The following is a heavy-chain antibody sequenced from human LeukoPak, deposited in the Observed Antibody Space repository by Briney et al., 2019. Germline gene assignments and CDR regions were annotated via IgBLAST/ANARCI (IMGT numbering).Heavy chain of an antibody. V-gene: IGHV3-30*18. J-gene: IGHJ4*02. CDR3: AKVIGRM. Sequence: GGSLRLSCAASGFTFSSYGMHWVRQAPGKGLEWVAVISYDGSTKYYAESVKGRFTISRDNSKNTLYLQMNSLRAEDTAVYYCAKVIGRMWGQGTLVTVSS. CDR2: ISYDGSTK. CDR1: GFTFSSYG.